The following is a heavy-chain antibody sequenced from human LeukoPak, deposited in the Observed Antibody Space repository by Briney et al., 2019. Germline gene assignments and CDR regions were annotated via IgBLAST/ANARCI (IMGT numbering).Heavy chain of an antibody. Sequence: MSGGSLRLSCAASGFTFSSYSMNWVRQAPGKGLEWVSSISSSSSYIYYADSVKGRFTISRDKAKNSLYLQMNSLRAEDTAIYYCAREGMVATFDYWDQGTLVTVSS. CDR1: GFTFSSYS. CDR2: ISSSSSYI. D-gene: IGHD5-12*01. V-gene: IGHV3-21*01. J-gene: IGHJ4*02. CDR3: AREGMVATFDY.